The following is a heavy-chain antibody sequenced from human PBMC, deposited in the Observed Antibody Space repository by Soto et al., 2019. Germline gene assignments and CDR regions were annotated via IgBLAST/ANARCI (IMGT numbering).Heavy chain of an antibody. CDR3: ARDTPPTYY. Sequence: QVQLVQSGAEVKKPGASVKVSCKTSGYTFTSYHISWVRQAPGQGLEWMGWISAYNTNTNYAQKFQGRVTMTKDTLTITAYMELRSLRSDDTAVYYCARDTPPTYYWGQGTLVTVSS. J-gene: IGHJ4*02. CDR2: ISAYNTNT. CDR1: GYTFTSYH. V-gene: IGHV1-18*01.